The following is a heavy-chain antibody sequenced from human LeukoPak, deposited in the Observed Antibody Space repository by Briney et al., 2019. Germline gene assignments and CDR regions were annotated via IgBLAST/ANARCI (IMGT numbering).Heavy chain of an antibody. V-gene: IGHV1-8*01. J-gene: IGHJ6*02. Sequence: GASVKVSCKASGYTFTSYDINWVRQASGQGLEWMGWMNPKSGNTGYAQKFQGRVTMTRNTSISTAYMELSSLRSEDTAVYYCARGKFHDILTGYIGFYYYYGMDVWGQGTTVTVSS. CDR3: ARGKFHDILTGYIGFYYYYGMDV. D-gene: IGHD3-9*01. CDR1: GYTFTSYD. CDR2: MNPKSGNT.